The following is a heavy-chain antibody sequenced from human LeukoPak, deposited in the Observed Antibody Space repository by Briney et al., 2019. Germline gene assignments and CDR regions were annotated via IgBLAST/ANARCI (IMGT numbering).Heavy chain of an antibody. CDR1: GFTFSSYG. J-gene: IGHJ6*02. Sequence: PGGSLRLSCAASGFTFSSYGMHWVRQAPGKGLEWVAVISYDGSNKYYADSVKGRFTISRDNSKNTLYLQMNSLRAEDTAVYYCARDTRISSSWYYYYYGMDVWGQGTTVTVSS. CDR2: ISYDGSNK. D-gene: IGHD6-13*01. V-gene: IGHV3-30*03. CDR3: ARDTRISSSWYYYYYGMDV.